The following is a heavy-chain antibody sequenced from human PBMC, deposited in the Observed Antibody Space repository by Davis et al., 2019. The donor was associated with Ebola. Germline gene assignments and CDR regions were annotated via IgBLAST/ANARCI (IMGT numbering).Heavy chain of an antibody. CDR2: INLKGGAT. J-gene: IGHJ4*02. Sequence: ASVKVSCKASGYTFINYHMHWVRQAPGQGLEWMGLINLKGGATYFVQRFQGRVTLTMDTSTTTVYMDLSSLTSEDTAIYYCGRELTGGLFVDYWGQGTLVTVSS. CDR1: GYTFINYH. V-gene: IGHV1-46*01. D-gene: IGHD3-9*01. CDR3: GRELTGGLFVDY.